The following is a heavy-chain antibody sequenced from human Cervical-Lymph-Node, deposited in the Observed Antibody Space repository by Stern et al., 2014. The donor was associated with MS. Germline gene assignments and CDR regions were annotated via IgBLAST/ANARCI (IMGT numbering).Heavy chain of an antibody. CDR3: AREGGAPPSLDS. D-gene: IGHD3/OR15-3a*01. V-gene: IGHV3-21*01. CDR2: ITASSSYI. CDR1: GFTFSGYT. Sequence: EVQLVESGGGLVKPGGSLRLSCAVSGFTFSGYTMNWVRQPPGKGLEWISSITASSSYIFYADSLEGRFTISRDNAKNSLYLQMNSRRAEDTVVYYGAREGGAPPSLDSGGQGPRVT. J-gene: IGHJ4*02.